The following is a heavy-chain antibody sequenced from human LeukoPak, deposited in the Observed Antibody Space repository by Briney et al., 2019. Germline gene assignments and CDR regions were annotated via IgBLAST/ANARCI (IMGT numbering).Heavy chain of an antibody. CDR1: GYSFTTYW. CDR3: ARGRQQLAPAFDY. D-gene: IGHD6-13*01. CDR2: VYPGDSDT. V-gene: IGHV5-51*01. Sequence: GESLKISCKGSGYSFTTYWIGWVRQMPGKGLEWMGIVYPGDSDTRYSPSFQGQVTISADKSISTAYLQWSSLKASDTAMYYCARGRQQLAPAFDYWGQGTLVTVTS. J-gene: IGHJ4*02.